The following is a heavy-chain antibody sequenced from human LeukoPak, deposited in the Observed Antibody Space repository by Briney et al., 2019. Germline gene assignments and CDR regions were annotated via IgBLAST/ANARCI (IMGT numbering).Heavy chain of an antibody. D-gene: IGHD4-17*01. J-gene: IGHJ4*02. Sequence: GGSLRLSCAASGFTFSSYARGWFGQAPGRGLDWVSGISGSGGSTYYADSVKGRFTISRDNSKNTLYLQMNSLRAEDTAVYYCAKYADSLFSDYWGQGTLVTVSS. CDR2: ISGSGGST. V-gene: IGHV3-23*01. CDR3: AKYADSLFSDY. CDR1: GFTFSSYA.